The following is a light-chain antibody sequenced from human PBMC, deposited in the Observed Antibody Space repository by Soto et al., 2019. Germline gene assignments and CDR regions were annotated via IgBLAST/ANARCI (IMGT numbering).Light chain of an antibody. CDR3: SSYTSSATQV. Sequence: QSALTQPASVSGSPGQSIAISCTGTSSDVGAYKYVSWYQQHPGKAPKFIIYEVSNRPSGVSNRFSGSKSGNTASLTISGLQAEDAADYYCSSYTSSATQVFGTGTNLTVL. V-gene: IGLV2-14*01. CDR2: EVS. J-gene: IGLJ1*01. CDR1: SSDVGAYKY.